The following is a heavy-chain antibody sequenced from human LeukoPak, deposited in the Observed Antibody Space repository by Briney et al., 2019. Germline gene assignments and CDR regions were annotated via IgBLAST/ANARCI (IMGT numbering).Heavy chain of an antibody. J-gene: IGHJ4*02. V-gene: IGHV4-4*02. D-gene: IGHD6-13*01. CDR3: ARERNGFLRSSWGGRGPYYFDY. CDR1: GGSISSSNW. Sequence: PSETLSLTCAVSGGSISSSNWWSWVRQPPGKGLEWIGEINHSGSTNYNPSPKSRVTISVDTSKNQFSLKLSSVTAADTAAYYCARERNGFLRSSWGGRGPYYFDYWGQGTLVTVSS. CDR2: INHSGST.